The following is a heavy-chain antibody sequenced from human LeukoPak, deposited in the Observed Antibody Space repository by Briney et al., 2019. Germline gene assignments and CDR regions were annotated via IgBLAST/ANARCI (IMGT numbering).Heavy chain of an antibody. J-gene: IGHJ6*02. Sequence: GGSLRLSCALSGFIVSSNDMSWVRQAPGEGLEWVSGIHSGGTTYYADSVKGRFTISRQNSKNTLYLQMNSLTSEDTAVYFCARGGAYHYALDVWGQGTKVTVSS. CDR1: GFIVSSND. D-gene: IGHD3-16*01. V-gene: IGHV3-53*04. CDR2: IHSGGTT. CDR3: ARGGAYHYALDV.